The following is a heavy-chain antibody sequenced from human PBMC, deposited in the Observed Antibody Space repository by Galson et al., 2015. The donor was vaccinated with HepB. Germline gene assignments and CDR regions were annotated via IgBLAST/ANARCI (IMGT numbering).Heavy chain of an antibody. CDR1: GFTFSSYA. D-gene: IGHD6-19*01. CDR2: ISGSGGST. J-gene: IGHJ4*02. Sequence: SLRLSCAASGFTFSSYAMSWVRQAPGKGLEWVSAISGSGGSTYYADFVKGRFTTSRDNSKNTLYLQMNSLRAEDTAVYYCAKASFSSGWYTVENYFDYWGQGTLVTVSS. CDR3: AKASFSSGWYTVENYFDY. V-gene: IGHV3-23*01.